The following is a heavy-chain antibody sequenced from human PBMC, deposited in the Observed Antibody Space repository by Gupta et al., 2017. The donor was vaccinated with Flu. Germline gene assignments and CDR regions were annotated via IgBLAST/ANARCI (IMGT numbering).Heavy chain of an antibody. J-gene: IGHJ4*02. Sequence: QVQLQQSGPGLVKPSQTLSLTCAISGDSVASNDAAWNWIRQSPSRGLEWLGRTLYRSKWYNDYAASGKSRITINPDTSTNQFSLQLSSVTQEETAVYFCARELAMVRGIITPFDYWGQVSLVTVSS. CDR1: GDSVASNDAA. CDR3: ARELAMVRGIITPFDY. CDR2: TLYRSKWYN. D-gene: IGHD3-10*01. V-gene: IGHV6-1*01.